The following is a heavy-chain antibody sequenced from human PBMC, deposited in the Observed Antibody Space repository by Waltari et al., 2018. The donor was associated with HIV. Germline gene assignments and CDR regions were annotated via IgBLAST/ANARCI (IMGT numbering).Heavy chain of an antibody. CDR3: ATGAIDAFEI. Sequence: EEQLVESGGGLVQPGGSLRLSCAASGFSISNYWMHWGRQAPGKGLECVSFVKIDGVTTKYAESVKGRFTISRDNAKNTVYLQMNSLRAEDTAVYYCATGAIDAFEIWGQGTKVTVSS. CDR2: VKIDGVTT. V-gene: IGHV3-74*03. CDR1: GFSISNYW. J-gene: IGHJ3*02. D-gene: IGHD1-26*01.